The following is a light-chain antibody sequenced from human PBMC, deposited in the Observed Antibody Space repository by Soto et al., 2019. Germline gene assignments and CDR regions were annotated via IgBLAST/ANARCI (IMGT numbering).Light chain of an antibody. CDR1: SSDVGGYNY. J-gene: IGLJ1*01. CDR3: SSYTSSANYV. CDR2: DVS. Sequence: QSALTQPASVSGSPGQSITISCTGTSSDVGGYNYVSWYQQHPGKAPKLMIYDVSNRPSGVSNRFSGSKSGNTASLTISGLQAKDEADYYCSSYTSSANYVFGTGTKVTVL. V-gene: IGLV2-14*01.